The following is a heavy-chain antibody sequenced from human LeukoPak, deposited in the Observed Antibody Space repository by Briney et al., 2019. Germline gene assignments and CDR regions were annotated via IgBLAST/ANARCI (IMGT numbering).Heavy chain of an antibody. Sequence: SVKVSCKASGGTFSSYAISWVRQAPGQGLEWMGGIIPIFGTANYAQKFQGRVTITADESTSTAYMELSSLRSEDTAVYYCAREVAVAGHFDYWGQGTLVTVSS. J-gene: IGHJ4*02. D-gene: IGHD6-19*01. CDR2: IIPIFGTA. CDR3: AREVAVAGHFDY. CDR1: GGTFSSYA. V-gene: IGHV1-69*13.